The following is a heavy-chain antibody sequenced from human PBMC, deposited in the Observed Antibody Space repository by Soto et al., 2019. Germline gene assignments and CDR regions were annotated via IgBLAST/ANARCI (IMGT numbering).Heavy chain of an antibody. CDR3: ARGWVIYGSGSYTYYYYGMDV. CDR1: GYTFTSDG. D-gene: IGHD3-10*01. J-gene: IGHJ6*02. CDR2: ISAYNGNT. V-gene: IGHV1-18*01. Sequence: QVQLVQSGAEVKKPGASVKVSCKASGYTFTSDGISWVRQAPGQGLEWMGWISAYNGNTNYAQKLQGRVTMTTDTSTSTAYMELRSLRSDDTAVYYCARGWVIYGSGSYTYYYYGMDVWGQGTTVTVSS.